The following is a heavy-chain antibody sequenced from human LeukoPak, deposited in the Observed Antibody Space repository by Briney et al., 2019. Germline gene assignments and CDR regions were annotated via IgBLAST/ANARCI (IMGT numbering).Heavy chain of an antibody. V-gene: IGHV3-64*01. J-gene: IGHJ4*02. CDR1: GFTFSSDA. CDR3: ARDGGGAARPYYTLNY. CDR2: ISSNGGST. Sequence: PGGSLRLSCAASGFTFSSDAMHWVRQAPGKGLEYVSAISSNGGSTYYANSVKGRFTISRDNSKNTLYLQMGSLRAEDMAVYYCARDGGGAARPYYTLNYWGQGTLVTVSS. D-gene: IGHD6-6*01.